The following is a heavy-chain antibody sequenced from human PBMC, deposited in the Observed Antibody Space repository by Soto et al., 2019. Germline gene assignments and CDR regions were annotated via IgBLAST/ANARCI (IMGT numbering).Heavy chain of an antibody. Sequence: QVQLVQSGAEVKKPGSSVKVSCKASGGTFSSYAISWVRQAPGQGLEWMGGIIPIFGTSNYAQKFQGRVTITADESTSXXYLELSSLRSEHTAVYYCARRYRSSWYEEGYWFDPWGQGTLVTVSS. CDR3: ARRYRSSWYEEGYWFDP. CDR2: IIPIFGTS. CDR1: GGTFSSYA. V-gene: IGHV1-69*12. D-gene: IGHD6-13*01. J-gene: IGHJ5*02.